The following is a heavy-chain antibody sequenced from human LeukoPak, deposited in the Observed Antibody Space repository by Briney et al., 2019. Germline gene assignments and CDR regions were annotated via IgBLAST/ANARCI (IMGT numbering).Heavy chain of an antibody. D-gene: IGHD3-3*01. J-gene: IGHJ6*02. CDR3: ARGTTSEIFGVVLSYYYYGMDV. CDR1: GYTFTSYY. Sequence: GASVKVSCKASGYTFTSYYMHWVRQAPGQGLEWMGRIIPIFGIANYAQKFQGRVTITADKSTSTAYMELSSLRSEDTAVYYCARGTTSEIFGVVLSYYYYGMDVWGQGTTVTVSS. CDR2: IIPIFGIA. V-gene: IGHV1-69*04.